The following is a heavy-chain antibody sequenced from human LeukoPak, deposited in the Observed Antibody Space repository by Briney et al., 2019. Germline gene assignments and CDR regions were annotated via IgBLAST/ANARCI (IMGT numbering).Heavy chain of an antibody. CDR3: ARDTNLRDSFDI. CDR2: VFYSGKT. Sequence: SETLSLTCTVSGGSISISSYYWSWIRQSPGKGLEWIGYVFYSGKTDYSPSLRSRVSMSVDTSKNQFSLKVTSVTAADTAVYYCARDTNLRDSFDIWGQGTMVTVSS. CDR1: GGSISISSYY. V-gene: IGHV4-61*01. J-gene: IGHJ3*02. D-gene: IGHD2-8*01.